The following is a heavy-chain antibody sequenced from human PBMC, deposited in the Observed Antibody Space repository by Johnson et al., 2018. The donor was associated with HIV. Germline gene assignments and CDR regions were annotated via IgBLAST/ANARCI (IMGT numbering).Heavy chain of an antibody. D-gene: IGHD6-19*01. V-gene: IGHV3-30-3*02. CDR2: ISYDGSNK. Sequence: QAQLVESGGGVVQPGRSLRLSCAASGFTFSSHAMHWVRQAPGKGLEWVAVISYDGSNKYYADSVKGRFTISRDNSKNTLYLQMNSLRAEDTAVYYCAKSAKQWQDAFDIWGQGTMVTVSS. J-gene: IGHJ3*02. CDR3: AKSAKQWQDAFDI. CDR1: GFTFSSHA.